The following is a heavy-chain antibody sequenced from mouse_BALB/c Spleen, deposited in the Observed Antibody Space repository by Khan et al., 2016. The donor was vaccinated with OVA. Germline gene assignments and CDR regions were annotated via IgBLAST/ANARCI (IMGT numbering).Heavy chain of an antibody. CDR2: ISTYYGYA. Sequence: QVQLQQSGAELVRPGVSVKISCEVSGYKFTVYAMHWVKQSHAQGLEWIGVISTYYGYAYYSHRFKGKATITVDRSSSTAYLELARLTSEDSALYYCPTGGKFAYWGQGTLVTVSA. V-gene: IGHV1S137*01. D-gene: IGHD1-1*02. CDR1: GYKFTVYA. CDR3: PTGGKFAY. J-gene: IGHJ3*01.